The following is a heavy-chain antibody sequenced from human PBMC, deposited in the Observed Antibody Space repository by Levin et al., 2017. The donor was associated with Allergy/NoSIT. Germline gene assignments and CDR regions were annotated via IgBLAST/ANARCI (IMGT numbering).Heavy chain of an antibody. J-gene: IGHJ3*02. CDR1: GGSISSYY. CDR2: IYYSGST. D-gene: IGHD6-19*01. CDR3: ARVEMAVAGTGAFDI. V-gene: IGHV4-59*01. Sequence: SETLSLTCTVSGGSISSYYWSWIRQPPGKGLEWIGYIYYSGSTNYNPSLKSRVTISVDTSKNQFSLKLSSVTAADTAVYYCARVEMAVAGTGAFDIWGQGTMVTVSS.